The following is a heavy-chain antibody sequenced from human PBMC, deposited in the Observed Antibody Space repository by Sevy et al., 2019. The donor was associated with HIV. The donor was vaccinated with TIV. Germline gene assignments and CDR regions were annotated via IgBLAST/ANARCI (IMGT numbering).Heavy chain of an antibody. J-gene: IGHJ4*02. V-gene: IGHV3-11*01. CDR2: ISSSGRTI. CDR3: ARESEVVLLWFGTFDY. Sequence: GGSLRLSCAASGFTFSDYYMSWIRQAPGKGLEWVSYISSSGRTIYYADSVKGRLTISRDNAKNSLYLQMNSLRAEDTAVYYCARESEVVLLWFGTFDYWGQRTLVTVSS. D-gene: IGHD3-10*01. CDR1: GFTFSDYY.